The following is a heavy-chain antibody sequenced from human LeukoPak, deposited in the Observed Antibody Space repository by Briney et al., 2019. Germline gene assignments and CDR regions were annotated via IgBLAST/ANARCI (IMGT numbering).Heavy chain of an antibody. J-gene: IGHJ3*02. CDR3: ARPPYYYDSSGYLPDAFDI. CDR2: IYPGDSDT. CDR1: GYSFTSYW. Sequence: GESLKISCKGSGYSFTSYWIGWVRQMPGKGLEWMGIIYPGDSDTRYSPSFQGQVTISADKSISTAYLQWSSLKASDTAMYYCARPPYYYDSSGYLPDAFDIWSQGTMVTVSS. V-gene: IGHV5-51*01. D-gene: IGHD3-22*01.